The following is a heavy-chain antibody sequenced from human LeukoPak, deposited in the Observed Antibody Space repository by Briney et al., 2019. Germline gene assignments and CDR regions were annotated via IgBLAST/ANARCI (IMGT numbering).Heavy chain of an antibody. CDR3: ARDLPPPYCTSTACSDPGY. CDR1: GFTFSNYY. CDR2: ISSSGSTI. Sequence: GGSLRLSCAASGFTFSNYYMTWIRQAPGKGLEWVSYISSSGSTIYYADSVKGRFTISRDNAKNSLYLQMNSLRLEDTAMFYCARDLPPPYCTSTACSDPGYWGQGTLVTVSS. J-gene: IGHJ4*02. D-gene: IGHD2-2*01. V-gene: IGHV3-11*01.